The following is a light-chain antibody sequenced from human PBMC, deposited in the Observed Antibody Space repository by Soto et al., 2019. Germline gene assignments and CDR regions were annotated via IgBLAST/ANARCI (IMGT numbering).Light chain of an antibody. CDR1: QDVSND. J-gene: IGKJ4*01. CDR3: LQDHEYLT. Sequence: AIQMTQSPSSLSASVGDRVTITCRASQDVSNDLGWYQQKPGKAPNLLIYAASTLQSGVPSRFSGSGSGTDFTLTISSPQPEDSASYYCLQDHEYLTFGGGTKVEIK. V-gene: IGKV1-6*01. CDR2: AAS.